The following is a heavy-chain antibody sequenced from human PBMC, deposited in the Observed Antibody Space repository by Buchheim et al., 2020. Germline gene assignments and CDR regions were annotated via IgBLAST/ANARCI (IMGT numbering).Heavy chain of an antibody. D-gene: IGHD2-15*01. CDR2: VSSSSTYI. V-gene: IGHV3-21*01. CDR3: ARDWLGYCSGGSCSQPDY. J-gene: IGHJ4*02. Sequence: EVRLVESGGGLVKPGGSLRLSCSASGFTFSSYTMNWVRQAPGKGLEWVSSVSSSSTYIYYADSVKGRFTISRDNAKSSLYLQMNSLRAEDTAVYYCARDWLGYCSGGSCSQPDYWGQGTL. CDR1: GFTFSSYT.